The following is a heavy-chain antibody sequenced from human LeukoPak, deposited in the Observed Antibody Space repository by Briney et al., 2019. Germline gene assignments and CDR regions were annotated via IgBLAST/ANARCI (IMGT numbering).Heavy chain of an antibody. CDR1: EFTFSSYS. D-gene: IGHD6-6*01. Sequence: PGGSLRLSCAASEFTFSSYSMNWVRQAPGKGLEWVSSISSSSSYIYYADSVKDRFTISRDNAKNSLYLQMNSLRAEDTAVYYCASFSSSRVGYWGQGTLVTVSS. CDR2: ISSSSSYI. CDR3: ASFSSSRVGY. J-gene: IGHJ4*02. V-gene: IGHV3-21*01.